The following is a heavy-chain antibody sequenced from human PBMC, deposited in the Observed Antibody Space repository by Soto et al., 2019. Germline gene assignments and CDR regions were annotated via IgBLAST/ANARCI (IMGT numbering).Heavy chain of an antibody. V-gene: IGHV1-18*01. Sequence: QVQLVQSGGEVAKPGASVKVSCKASGYTFTNYGINWVRQAPGLGLEWMGWINVYNGKTNYAQKFQARVTMTTDTSTNSVYMELRSLRSDDTAVYYCARGPDPTYFDYWGQGTPVIVSS. CDR2: INVYNGKT. CDR3: ARGPDPTYFDY. CDR1: GYTFTNYG. J-gene: IGHJ4*02.